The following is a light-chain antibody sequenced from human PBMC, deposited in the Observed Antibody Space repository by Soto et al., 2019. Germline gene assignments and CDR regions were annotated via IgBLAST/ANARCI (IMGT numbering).Light chain of an antibody. J-gene: IGKJ1*01. Sequence: EIGLTQSPGALSLSQGERATLSCRASQSVSSSYLAWYQQKPGQAPRLLIYGASSRATGIPDRFSGSGSGTDFTLTISRLEPEDFAVYYCQQYVSSPWAFGQGTKV. V-gene: IGKV3-20*01. CDR2: GAS. CDR3: QQYVSSPWA. CDR1: QSVSSSY.